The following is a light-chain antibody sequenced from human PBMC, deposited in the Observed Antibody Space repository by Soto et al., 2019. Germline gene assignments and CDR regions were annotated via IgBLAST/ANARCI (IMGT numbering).Light chain of an antibody. CDR2: AAS. J-gene: IGKJ4*01. Sequence: DIQMTQSPFSLSASVGDRVTITCRASQSISSYLNWYQQKPGKAPKLLIYAASSLQGGVPSRFSGSGSGTDLTLTVSSLQPEDFATYFCQQTYTTLLTFGGGTKVEIK. CDR1: QSISSY. CDR3: QQTYTTLLT. V-gene: IGKV1-39*01.